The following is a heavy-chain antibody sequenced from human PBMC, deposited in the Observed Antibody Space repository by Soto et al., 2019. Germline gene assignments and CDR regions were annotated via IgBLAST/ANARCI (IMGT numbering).Heavy chain of an antibody. CDR3: ARESTYYDSSGYYYFDY. J-gene: IGHJ4*02. D-gene: IGHD3-22*01. Sequence: QVQLVQSGAEVKKPGSSVKVSCKASGGTFSSYAISWVRQAPGQGLEWMGVIIPIFGTANYAQKFQGRVTITADESTSTAYMELSSLRSEDTAVYYCARESTYYDSSGYYYFDYWGQGTLVTVSS. V-gene: IGHV1-69*01. CDR2: IIPIFGTA. CDR1: GGTFSSYA.